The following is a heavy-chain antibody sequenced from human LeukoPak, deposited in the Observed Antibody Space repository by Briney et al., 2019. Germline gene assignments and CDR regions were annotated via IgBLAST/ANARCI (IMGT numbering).Heavy chain of an antibody. V-gene: IGHV1-69*05. CDR2: IIPIFGTA. D-gene: IGHD2-2*01. J-gene: IGHJ3*02. Sequence: SVKVSCKASGGTFSSYAISWVRQAAGQGLEWMGGIIPIFGTANYAQKFQGRVTITTDESTSTAYMELSSLRSEDTAVYYCARINGYQLRAFDIWGQGTMVTVSS. CDR3: ARINGYQLRAFDI. CDR1: GGTFSSYA.